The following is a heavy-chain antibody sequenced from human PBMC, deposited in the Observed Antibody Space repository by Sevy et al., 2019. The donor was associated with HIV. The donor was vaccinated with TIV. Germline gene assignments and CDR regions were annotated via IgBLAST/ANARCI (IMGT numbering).Heavy chain of an antibody. Sequence: GGSLRLSCAASGFTFDDYAMHWVRQAPGKGLEWVSLISWDGGSTYYADSVKGRFTISRDNSKNSLYLQMNSLRAEDTALYYCAKDGAPYTRIVEDYYGMDVWGQGTTVTVSS. CDR3: AKDGAPYTRIVEDYYGMDV. V-gene: IGHV3-43D*03. CDR2: ISWDGGST. CDR1: GFTFDDYA. J-gene: IGHJ6*02. D-gene: IGHD3-22*01.